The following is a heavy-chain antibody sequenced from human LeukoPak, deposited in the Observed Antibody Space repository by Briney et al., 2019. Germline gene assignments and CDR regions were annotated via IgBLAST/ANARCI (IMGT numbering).Heavy chain of an antibody. J-gene: IGHJ5*02. CDR2: ISSSSSYT. V-gene: IGHV3-11*06. Sequence: GGSLRLSCAAAGFTFSDYYMSWIRKAPGKGLEWVSYISSSSSYTNYADSVKGRFTISRGNAKNSLYLQMNSLRAEDTAVYYCARDGRSGPNWFDPWGQGTLVTVSS. CDR3: ARDGRSGPNWFDP. D-gene: IGHD7-27*01. CDR1: GFTFSDYY.